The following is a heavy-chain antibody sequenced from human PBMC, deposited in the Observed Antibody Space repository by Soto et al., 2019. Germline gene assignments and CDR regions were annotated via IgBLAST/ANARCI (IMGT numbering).Heavy chain of an antibody. CDR2: ILSDVEQ. CDR1: GFSLTNVQKG. J-gene: IGHJ4*02. D-gene: IGHD3-10*01. Sequence: QVTLKGSGPVLVQATETLTLTCNVSGFSLTNVQKGVAWIRQPPGKALEWLAHILSDVEQSYKSSLKKRLTISQDTSKRQVVLVMTNVEPVDTATYYCARLSVRFGASHFDFWGQGSSVIVSS. CDR3: ARLSVRFGASHFDF. V-gene: IGHV2-26*01.